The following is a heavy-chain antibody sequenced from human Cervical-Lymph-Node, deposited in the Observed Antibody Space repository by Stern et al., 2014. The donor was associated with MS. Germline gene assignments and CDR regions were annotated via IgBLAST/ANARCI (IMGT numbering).Heavy chain of an antibody. J-gene: IGHJ4*02. V-gene: IGHV4-4*02. CDR2: IYSSGGT. D-gene: IGHD3-3*01. Sequence: QVQLQESGPGLVRPSGTLSLTCAVSGGSIFSSNRWTWVRQPPGKGLEWIGEIYSSGGTHYNPSLNSRLILSIDKSKNHFSLHLSSVTAADTAVYYCASLTYDDYWGQGTLGTVSS. CDR3: ASLTYDDY. CDR1: GGSIFSSNR.